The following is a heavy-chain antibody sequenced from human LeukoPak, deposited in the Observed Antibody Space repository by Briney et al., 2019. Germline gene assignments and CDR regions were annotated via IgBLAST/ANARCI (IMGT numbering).Heavy chain of an antibody. D-gene: IGHD2-21*02. Sequence: GGSLRLSCATSGFTFSNYAMTWVRQAPGKGLEWVSTITGSGGATYYADSVKGRFTISRDNSKNTLYLQMNSLRAEDTAVYYCAGGGTAQRGYYFDYWGQGTLVTVSS. V-gene: IGHV3-23*01. CDR3: AGGGTAQRGYYFDY. J-gene: IGHJ4*02. CDR1: GFTFSNYA. CDR2: ITGSGGAT.